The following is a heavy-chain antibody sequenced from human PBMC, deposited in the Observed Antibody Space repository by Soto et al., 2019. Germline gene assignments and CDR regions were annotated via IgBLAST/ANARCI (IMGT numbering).Heavy chain of an antibody. D-gene: IGHD3-22*01. Sequence: TGGSLRLSCAASGFTFSSYAMSWVRQAPGKGLEWVPAISGSGGSTYYADSVKGRFTISRDNSKNTLYLQMNSLRAEDTAVYYCAKGSETYYYDSSGYLNWFDTWGQGTLVTVSS. CDR2: ISGSGGST. J-gene: IGHJ5*02. CDR3: AKGSETYYYDSSGYLNWFDT. CDR1: GFTFSSYA. V-gene: IGHV3-23*01.